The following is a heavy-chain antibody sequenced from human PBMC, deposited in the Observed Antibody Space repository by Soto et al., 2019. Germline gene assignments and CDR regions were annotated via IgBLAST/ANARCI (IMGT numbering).Heavy chain of an antibody. V-gene: IGHV3-30-3*01. J-gene: IGHJ6*02. CDR3: ARLPVPLVAVLYLYAVDGGEPVSDADV. CDR1: GFTFSPYP. D-gene: IGHD6-19*01. Sequence: QMQLVESGGGVVQPGRSLRLSCAASGFTFSPYPMHWVRQAPGKGLEWVAVISFDGSKKYYADSVKGRFFISKDNSKKMLSLQMNSLRGEDSAVYYCARLPVPLVAVLYLYAVDGGEPVSDADVWGQGTAVTVSS. CDR2: ISFDGSKK.